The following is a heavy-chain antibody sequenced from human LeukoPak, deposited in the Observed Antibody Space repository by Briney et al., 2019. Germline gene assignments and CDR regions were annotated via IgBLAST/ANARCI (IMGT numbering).Heavy chain of an antibody. CDR3: ARGLIVGATRYSWSDP. CDR2: INHSGST. Sequence: PSETLSLTCAVYGGSFSGYYWSWIRQPPGKGLEWIGEINHSGSTNYNPSLKSRVTISVDTSKNQFSLKLSSVTAADTAVYYCARGLIVGATRYSWSDPWGQGTLVTVSS. CDR1: GGSFSGYY. D-gene: IGHD1-26*01. V-gene: IGHV4-34*01. J-gene: IGHJ5*02.